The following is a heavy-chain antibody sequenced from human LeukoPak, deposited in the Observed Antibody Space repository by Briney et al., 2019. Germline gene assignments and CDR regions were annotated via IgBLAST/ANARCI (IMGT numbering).Heavy chain of an antibody. CDR1: GFTFSSHA. CDR2: ISYDGSNK. J-gene: IGHJ6*02. V-gene: IGHV3-30-3*01. Sequence: PGGSLRLSCAASGFTFSSHAMHWVRQAPGKGLEWVAVISYDGSNKYYADSVKGRFTISRDNSKNTLYLQMNSLRAEDTAVYYCARDYGYCSSTSCYTVWGYYYYGMDVWGQGTTVTVSS. CDR3: ARDYGYCSSTSCYTVWGYYYYGMDV. D-gene: IGHD2-2*02.